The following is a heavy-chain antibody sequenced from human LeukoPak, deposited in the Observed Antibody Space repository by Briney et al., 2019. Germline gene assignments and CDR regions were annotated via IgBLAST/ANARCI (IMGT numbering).Heavy chain of an antibody. Sequence: SDTLSLTCTVSGGSLGRSNTYWGWIRQTPGKGLEWLGTILHSGYTYNDPSLKSRVTMSVDSSKNQFSLSLSSVTAADTAVYFCARHRGGGGYHYMDVWGKGTTVIVSS. CDR2: ILHSGYT. CDR1: GGSLGRSNTY. V-gene: IGHV4-39*01. CDR3: ARHRGGGGYHYMDV. D-gene: IGHD2-21*01. J-gene: IGHJ6*03.